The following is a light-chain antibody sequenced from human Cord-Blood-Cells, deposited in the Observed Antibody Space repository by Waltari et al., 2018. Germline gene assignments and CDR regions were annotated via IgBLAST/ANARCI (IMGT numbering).Light chain of an antibody. CDR2: KDS. Sequence: SYELPHPPSVSVSPGQTARITCSGDALPKQYAYWYQQKPGQAPVLVIYKDSERPSGIPERFSGSSSGTTVTLTISGVQAEDEADYYCQSADSSGTYNWVFGGGTKLTVL. J-gene: IGLJ3*02. CDR1: ALPKQY. CDR3: QSADSSGTYNWV. V-gene: IGLV3-25*03.